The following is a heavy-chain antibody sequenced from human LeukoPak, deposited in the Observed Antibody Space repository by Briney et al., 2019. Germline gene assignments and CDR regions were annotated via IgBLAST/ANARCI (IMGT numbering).Heavy chain of an antibody. J-gene: IGHJ4*02. CDR3: AKDPSDLGGSGSNNYFDC. Sequence: PGGSLRLSCAASGFTFSSYDMSWARQAPGKGLEWVSGITYSSGYTYYADSVKGRFTISRDNSRNTLYLQMNSLRAEDTAVYYCAKDPSDLGGSGSNNYFDCWGQGTLVTVSS. CDR1: GFTFSSYD. V-gene: IGHV3-23*01. CDR2: ITYSSGYT. D-gene: IGHD3-10*01.